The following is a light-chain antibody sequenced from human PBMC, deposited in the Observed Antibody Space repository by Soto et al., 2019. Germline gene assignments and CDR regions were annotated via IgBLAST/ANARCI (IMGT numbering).Light chain of an antibody. Sequence: QSVLTQPPSVSGAPGQRVTISCTGSSSSAGSVYNVHWYQQRPGTAPKLLIYDNSERPSGVPDRFSGSKSGISASLAITGPQAEDEADYYCQSYDSGLGGYVIFGGGTKVTVL. V-gene: IGLV1-40*01. CDR3: QSYDSGLGGYVI. CDR2: DNS. CDR1: SSSAGSVYN. J-gene: IGLJ2*01.